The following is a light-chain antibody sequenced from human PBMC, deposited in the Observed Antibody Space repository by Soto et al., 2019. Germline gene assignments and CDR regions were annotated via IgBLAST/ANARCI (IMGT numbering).Light chain of an antibody. CDR2: GAA. V-gene: IGKV3-15*01. J-gene: IGKJ4*02. CDR1: QSVFSS. Sequence: EIVMTQSPATLSVSPGDRVTLSCRASQSVFSSLAWYQQKPGQAPRLLIYGAATRATGIPARFSGSGSGTDFTLTISSLQSEDVAVYFCQQYHTWPAFGRGTRVEIK. CDR3: QQYHTWPA.